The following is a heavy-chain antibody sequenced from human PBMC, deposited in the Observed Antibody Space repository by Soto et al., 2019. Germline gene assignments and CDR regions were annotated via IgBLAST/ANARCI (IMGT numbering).Heavy chain of an antibody. Sequence: GTSAKVSCKASGFTFTCTAVQWVRQDRGQRLEWIGWIVVGSGNTNYAQKFQERVTITRDMSTSTAYMEVSSLRSEARAVYYFPAQKEPGHESYGLDVRGKGTTDTVSP. CDR3: PAQKEPGHESYGLDV. CDR2: IVVGSGNT. V-gene: IGHV1-58*01. J-gene: IGHJ6*04. CDR1: GFTFTCTA.